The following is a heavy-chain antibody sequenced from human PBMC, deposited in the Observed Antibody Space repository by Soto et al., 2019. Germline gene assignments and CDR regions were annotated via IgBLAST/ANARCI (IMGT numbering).Heavy chain of an antibody. CDR1: GGSISGYY. V-gene: IGHV4-4*07. Sequence: HVQLQESGPGLVKPSENLSLTCTVSGGSISGYYWSWIRQPAGKGLEWIGRMYNSERTNYNPSLKSRGTMSMDTSKNQFSLKLTSVTAADTAVYFCAREPLAHSYFDFWGRGALVTVSS. CDR3: AREPLAHSYFDF. J-gene: IGHJ4*02. CDR2: MYNSERT.